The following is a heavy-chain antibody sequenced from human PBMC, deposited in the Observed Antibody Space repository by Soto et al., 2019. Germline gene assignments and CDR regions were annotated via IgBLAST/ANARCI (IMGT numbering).Heavy chain of an antibody. V-gene: IGHV2-5*02. CDR1: GFSLTTNGVG. CDR3: ARNYDFWSGPDYYYYMDV. CDR2: IYWDDDK. J-gene: IGHJ6*03. D-gene: IGHD3-3*01. Sequence: QITLKESGPTLVKPTQPLTLTCTFSGFSLTTNGVGVGWIRQPPGKALEWLALIYWDDDKRYSPSLKSRLTITKDTSKNQVVLTMTNMDPVDTATYYCARNYDFWSGPDYYYYMDVWGKGTTVTVSS.